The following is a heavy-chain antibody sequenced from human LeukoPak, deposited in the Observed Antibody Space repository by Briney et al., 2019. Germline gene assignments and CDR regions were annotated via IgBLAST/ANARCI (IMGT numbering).Heavy chain of an antibody. CDR1: GGSISSYY. D-gene: IGHD2-2*01. J-gene: IGHJ5*02. CDR2: IYTSGST. V-gene: IGHV4-4*07. Sequence: NPSETLSLTCTVSGGSISSYYWSWIRQPAGKGLEWIGRIYTSGSTNYNPSLKSRVTMSVDTSKNQFSLKLSSVTAADTAVYYCARETTGYCSSTSCYLTRWFDPWGQGTLVTVSS. CDR3: ARETTGYCSSTSCYLTRWFDP.